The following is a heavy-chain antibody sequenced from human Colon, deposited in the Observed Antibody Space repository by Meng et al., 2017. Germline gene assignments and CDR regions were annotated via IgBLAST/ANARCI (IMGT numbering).Heavy chain of an antibody. J-gene: IGHJ5*02. Sequence: QVQLQESGPGLVKPSETLSLTCTVSGASVGGDYWSWIRQPPGKGLEWIGYIYNTGSTNYNPSLKSRVTISIHTSKSQFSLELRSVTTADTAVYYCARGPPAASWGPGTLVTVSS. CDR3: ARGPPAAS. V-gene: IGHV4-59*02. CDR2: IYNTGST. D-gene: IGHD2-15*01. CDR1: GASVGGDY.